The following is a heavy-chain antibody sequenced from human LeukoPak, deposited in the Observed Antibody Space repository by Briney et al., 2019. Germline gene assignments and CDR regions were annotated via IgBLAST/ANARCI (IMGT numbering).Heavy chain of an antibody. CDR2: IDPSDSYT. V-gene: IGHV5-10-1*01. D-gene: IGHD6-13*01. CDR1: GYSFTSYW. Sequence: GESLKISCKGSGYSFTSYWISWVRQMPGKALEWMGRIDPSDSYTNYSPSSQGHVTISADKSLSTAYLQWGSLEVSDTAMYYCARHGSSAGPFHYWGQGTLVTVSS. CDR3: ARHGSSAGPFHY. J-gene: IGHJ4*02.